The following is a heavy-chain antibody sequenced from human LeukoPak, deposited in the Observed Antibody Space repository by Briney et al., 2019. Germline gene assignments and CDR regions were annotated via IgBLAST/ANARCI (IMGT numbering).Heavy chain of an antibody. D-gene: IGHD1-26*01. CDR3: ARDLYSGSYYDFDY. Sequence: GGSLRLSCAASGFSFSDYNMNWVRQAPGKGLEWVAYISSSSSTTHCADSVTGRFSISRDNAKSSLYLQMNSLRVEDTAVYYCARDLYSGSYYDFDYWGQGTLVTVSS. CDR2: ISSSSSTT. V-gene: IGHV3-48*01. CDR1: GFSFSDYN. J-gene: IGHJ4*02.